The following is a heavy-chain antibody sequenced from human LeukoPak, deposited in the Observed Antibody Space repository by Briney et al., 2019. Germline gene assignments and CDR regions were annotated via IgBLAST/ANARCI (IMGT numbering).Heavy chain of an antibody. Sequence: GGSLRLSCAASGFTFSSYSMNWVRQAPGKGLEWVSYISSSSTIYYADSVKGRFTISRDNAKNSLYLQMNSLRAEDTAVYYCARDSNYVIACWGQGTLVTVSS. CDR1: GFTFSSYS. CDR2: ISSSSTI. CDR3: ARDSNYVIAC. J-gene: IGHJ4*02. V-gene: IGHV3-48*01. D-gene: IGHD4-11*01.